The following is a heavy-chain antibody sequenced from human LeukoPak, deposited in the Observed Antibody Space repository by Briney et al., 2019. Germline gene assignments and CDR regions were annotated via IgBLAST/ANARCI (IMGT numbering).Heavy chain of an antibody. V-gene: IGHV3-33*01. Sequence: GRSLRLSCEASGFTFSSYGIHWVRQAPGKGLEWVAVIWSDGSNKYYADSVKGRFTISRDNSKNTLYLQMNSLRAEDTAVYYCAVHYDFWSERSPDGIDYWGQGTLVTVSS. D-gene: IGHD3-3*01. J-gene: IGHJ4*02. CDR2: IWSDGSNK. CDR3: AVHYDFWSERSPDGIDY. CDR1: GFTFSSYG.